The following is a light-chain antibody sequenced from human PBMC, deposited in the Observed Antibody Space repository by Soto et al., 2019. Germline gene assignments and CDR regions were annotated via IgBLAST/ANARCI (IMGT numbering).Light chain of an antibody. Sequence: EILLTQSPATLSLSPGERGTRSCRASQGVGSYLAWYQQKPGQAPRLLIYDASNRATDIPARFSGSGSGTDFTLTISSLEPEDFAVYYCQQRSNWPRTFGQGTKV. CDR1: QGVGSY. V-gene: IGKV3-11*01. CDR2: DAS. J-gene: IGKJ1*01. CDR3: QQRSNWPRT.